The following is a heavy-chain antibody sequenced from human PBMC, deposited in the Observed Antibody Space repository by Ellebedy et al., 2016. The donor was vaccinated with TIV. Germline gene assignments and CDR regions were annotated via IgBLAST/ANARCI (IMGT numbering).Heavy chain of an antibody. CDR1: GGSISSNW. J-gene: IGHJ4*02. V-gene: IGHV4-4*02. D-gene: IGHD2-15*01. CDR3: ARIHRFCSGGRCYVFDN. CDR2: IYHSGTT. Sequence: SETLSLTXAVSGGSISSNWWSWVRQPPGKGLEWIGQIYHSGTTNYNPSLKSRVILSVDKSKNQFSLKLSSVTAADTAVYYCARIHRFCSGGRCYVFDNWGQGTLVTVSS.